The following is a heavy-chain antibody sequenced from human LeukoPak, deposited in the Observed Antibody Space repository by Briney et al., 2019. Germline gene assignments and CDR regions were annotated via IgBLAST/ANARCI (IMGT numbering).Heavy chain of an antibody. V-gene: IGHV3-7*05. Sequence: GGSLRLSCAASGFTFSSYEMNWVRRAPGKGLEWVAKIKQDGADKHYVDSVKGRFTISRDNAKNSLYLQMNSLRVEDTAMYYCARWNYDSGSWVLDYWGQGTLVTVSS. CDR1: GFTFSSYE. CDR3: ARWNYDSGSWVLDY. D-gene: IGHD3-10*01. J-gene: IGHJ4*02. CDR2: IKQDGADK.